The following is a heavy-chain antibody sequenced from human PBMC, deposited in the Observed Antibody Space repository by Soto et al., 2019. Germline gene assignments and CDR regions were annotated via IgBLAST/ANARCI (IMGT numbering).Heavy chain of an antibody. J-gene: IGHJ4*02. Sequence: SETLSLTCTVSGGSVSSGSYYWSWIRQPPGKGLEWIGYIYYSGSTNYNPSLKSRVTISVDTSKNQFSLKLSSVTAADTAVYYCARERARDYYDSSGYYYFDYRGQGTLVTVSS. V-gene: IGHV4-61*01. CDR2: IYYSGST. CDR1: GGSVSSGSYY. D-gene: IGHD3-22*01. CDR3: ARERARDYYDSSGYYYFDY.